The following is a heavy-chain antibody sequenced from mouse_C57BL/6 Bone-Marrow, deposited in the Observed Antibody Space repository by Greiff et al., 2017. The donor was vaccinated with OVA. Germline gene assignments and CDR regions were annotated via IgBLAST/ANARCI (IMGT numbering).Heavy chain of an antibody. CDR2: IDPSDSYT. CDR3: ARDLYDYNY. D-gene: IGHD2-4*01. V-gene: IGHV1-50*01. Sequence: QVQLQQPGAELVKPGASVKLSCKASGYTFTSYWMQWVKQRPGQGLEWIGEIDPSDSYTNYNQKFKGKATLTVDTSSSTAYMQLSSLTSEDSAVYYCARDLYDYNYWGQGTTLTVSS. CDR1: GYTFTSYW. J-gene: IGHJ2*01.